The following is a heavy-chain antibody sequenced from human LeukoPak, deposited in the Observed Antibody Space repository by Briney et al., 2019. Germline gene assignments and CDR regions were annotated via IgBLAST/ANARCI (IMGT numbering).Heavy chain of an antibody. Sequence: GGSLRLSCAASGFTFSSYWMHWVRQAPGKGPVWVSRINTDGSSTSYADSVKGRFTISRDNAKNTLYLQMNSLRAEDTAVYYCARDRRAQIDPWGQGTLVTVSS. CDR1: GFTFSSYW. CDR2: INTDGSST. V-gene: IGHV3-74*01. CDR3: ARDRRAQIDP. J-gene: IGHJ5*02.